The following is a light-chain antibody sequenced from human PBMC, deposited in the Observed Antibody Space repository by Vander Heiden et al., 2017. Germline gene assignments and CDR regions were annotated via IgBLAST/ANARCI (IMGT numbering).Light chain of an antibody. V-gene: IGLV2-23*01. J-gene: IGLJ3*02. Sequence: QSPLTQPTSVPVSPGQSITISCPGTNSDGGAYYPVSWSQQHRGKAPKLMNYEGDKRPSGVSNRFSGTKSGNTASLTSWGLQADDGADYYCCSFTDTSTLLFGGGTTLTVL. CDR3: CSFTDTSTLL. CDR1: NSDGGAYYP. CDR2: EGD.